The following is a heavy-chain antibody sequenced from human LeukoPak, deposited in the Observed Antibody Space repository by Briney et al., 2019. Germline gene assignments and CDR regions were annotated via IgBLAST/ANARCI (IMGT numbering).Heavy chain of an antibody. D-gene: IGHD3-3*01. V-gene: IGHV4-39*01. J-gene: IGHJ4*02. Sequence: SETLSLTCTVSGGSISSSSYYWGWIRQPPGKGLEWIGSIYYSGSTYYNPSLKSRVTISVDTSKNQFSLKLSSVTAADTAVYYCASFTIFGVVIIALGGQGTLVTVSS. CDR1: GGSISSSSYY. CDR3: ASFTIFGVVIIAL. CDR2: IYYSGST.